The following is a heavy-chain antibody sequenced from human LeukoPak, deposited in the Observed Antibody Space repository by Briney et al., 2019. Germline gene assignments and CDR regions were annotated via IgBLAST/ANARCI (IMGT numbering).Heavy chain of an antibody. D-gene: IGHD1-26*01. CDR1: GFTFSIYG. V-gene: IGHV3-30*18. CDR2: ASYDGSNK. J-gene: IGHJ6*02. CDR3: AKDRNAPSQWEQPPYYFYGMDV. Sequence: GGSPRLSCVASGFTFSIYGMHWVRQAPGKGPEWVAVASYDGSNKYYADSVKGRFTISRDNSKNTLYLQMNSLRAEDTAVYYCAKDRNAPSQWEQPPYYFYGMDVWGQGTTVTVSS.